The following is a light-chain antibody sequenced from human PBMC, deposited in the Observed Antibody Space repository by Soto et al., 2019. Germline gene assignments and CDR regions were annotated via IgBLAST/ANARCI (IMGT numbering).Light chain of an antibody. CDR2: EVS. J-gene: IGLJ2*01. Sequence: QSALTQPASVSGSPGQSITISCTGTSSDVGGYNYVSWYQQYPGKAPKLMIYEVSKRPSGVSDRFSGSKSGNTASLTVSGLHAEDEADYSCSSYAASNSFSFVFGGGTKLTVL. CDR1: SSDVGGYNY. V-gene: IGLV2-8*01. CDR3: SSYAASNSFSFV.